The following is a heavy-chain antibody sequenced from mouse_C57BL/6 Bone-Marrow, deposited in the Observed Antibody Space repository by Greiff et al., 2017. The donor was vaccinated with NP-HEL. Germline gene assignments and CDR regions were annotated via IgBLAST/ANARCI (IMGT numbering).Heavy chain of an antibody. Sequence: EVQLQESGGDLVKPGGSLKLSCAASGFTFSSYGMSWVRQTPDKRLEWVATISSGGSYTYYPDSVKGRFTISRDTAKNTLYLTMSSTKSEDTARYYCARPLIYDGYYYFWCAYWGQGTLVTVSA. CDR1: GFTFSSYG. CDR2: ISSGGSYT. V-gene: IGHV5-6*01. CDR3: ARPLIYDGYYYFWCAY. D-gene: IGHD2-3*01. J-gene: IGHJ3*01.